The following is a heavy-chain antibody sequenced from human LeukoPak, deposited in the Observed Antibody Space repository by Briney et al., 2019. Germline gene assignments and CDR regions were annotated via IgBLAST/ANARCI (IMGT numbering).Heavy chain of an antibody. CDR2: ISWNSGSI. D-gene: IGHD5-12*01. Sequence: GGSLRLSCAASGFTFDDYAMHWVRQAPGKGLEWVSGISWNSGSIGYANSVKGRFTISRDNAKNSLYLQMNSLRAEDMALYYCAKGYSGYDYTLGAFDYWGQGTLVTVSS. J-gene: IGHJ4*02. V-gene: IGHV3-9*03. CDR3: AKGYSGYDYTLGAFDY. CDR1: GFTFDDYA.